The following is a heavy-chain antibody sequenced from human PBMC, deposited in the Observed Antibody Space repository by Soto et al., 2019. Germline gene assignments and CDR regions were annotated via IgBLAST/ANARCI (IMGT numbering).Heavy chain of an antibody. CDR2: IIPVFGTA. CDR3: ARVHEYGGTSEAFET. D-gene: IGHD4-17*01. J-gene: IGHJ3*02. V-gene: IGHV1-69*12. Sequence: QVQLVQSGAEVKKPGSSVKVSCKASGGTFSTSAINWVRQAPGQGLEWMGGIIPVFGTADYAQKFQGRITITADESTRTAYMELRSLRSEDTALYYCARVHEYGGTSEAFETWGQGTMVTVSS. CDR1: GGTFSTSA.